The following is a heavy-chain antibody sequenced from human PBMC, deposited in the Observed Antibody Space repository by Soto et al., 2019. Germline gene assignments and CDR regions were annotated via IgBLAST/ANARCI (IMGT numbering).Heavy chain of an antibody. D-gene: IGHD6-6*01. CDR1: GGSISRDDYY. Sequence: PSETLSLTCTVSGGSISRDDYYWTWIRQPPGKGLEWIGYIYYSGRTKYNPSLESRMTISIDTSKNHFSLKLDSVSAADTAVYFCAGDRSNSPDYFDYWGQGTLVTVSS. J-gene: IGHJ4*02. CDR3: AGDRSNSPDYFDY. V-gene: IGHV4-30-4*01. CDR2: IYYSGRT.